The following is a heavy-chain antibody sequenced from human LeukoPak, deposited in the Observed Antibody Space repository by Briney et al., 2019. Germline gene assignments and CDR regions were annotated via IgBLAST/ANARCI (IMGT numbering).Heavy chain of an antibody. D-gene: IGHD3-16*01. CDR2: IYTSGST. CDR3: ARLAVSGYNFDP. CDR1: GGSISSYY. J-gene: IGHJ5*02. V-gene: IGHV4-4*09. Sequence: SETLSLTCTVSGGSISSYYWSWIRQPPGKGLEWIGYIYTSGSTNYNPSLKSRVTISVDTSKNQFSLKLSSVTAADTAVYYCARLAVSGYNFDPWGQGTLVTVCS.